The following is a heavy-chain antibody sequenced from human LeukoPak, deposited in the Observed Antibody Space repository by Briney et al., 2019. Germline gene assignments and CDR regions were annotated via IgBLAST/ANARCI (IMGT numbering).Heavy chain of an antibody. CDR2: ISAYNGNT. CDR3: AKDTGYYYASGSHRRFGYMDV. J-gene: IGHJ6*03. CDR1: GYTFTSYG. V-gene: IGHV1-18*01. D-gene: IGHD3-10*01. Sequence: ASVKVSCKASGYTFTSYGISWVRQAPGQGLEWMGWISAYNGNTNYAQKLQGRVTMTTDTSTSTAYMELRSLRSDDTAVYYCAKDTGYYYASGSHRRFGYMDVWGKGTTVTISS.